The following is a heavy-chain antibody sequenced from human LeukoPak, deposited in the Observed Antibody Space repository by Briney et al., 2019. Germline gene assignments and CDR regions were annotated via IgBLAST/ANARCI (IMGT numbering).Heavy chain of an antibody. Sequence: GGSLRLSCTASGFTFGDYSTNWVRQAPGKGLEWVGFIRSKAYGGTTEYAASVKGRFTISRDDSKSIAYLQMNSLKTEDTAVYYCTRGRRATHDYWGQGTLVTVSS. V-gene: IGHV3-49*04. J-gene: IGHJ4*02. CDR1: GFTFGDYS. D-gene: IGHD1-26*01. CDR3: TRGRRATHDY. CDR2: IRSKAYGGTT.